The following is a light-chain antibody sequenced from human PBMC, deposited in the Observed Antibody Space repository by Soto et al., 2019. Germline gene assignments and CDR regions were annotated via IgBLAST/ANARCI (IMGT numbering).Light chain of an antibody. CDR1: QGISDY. J-gene: IGKJ1*01. Sequence: DIQMTQSQSSLSASVGDRVTITCRASQGISDYLAWYQQKPGKGPKLLIYAASTLQSGVPSRFSGSGSGTDFTLTISNLQPEDVGTYYCQKYDGAPWTFGQGTKVEIK. CDR3: QKYDGAPWT. CDR2: AAS. V-gene: IGKV1-27*01.